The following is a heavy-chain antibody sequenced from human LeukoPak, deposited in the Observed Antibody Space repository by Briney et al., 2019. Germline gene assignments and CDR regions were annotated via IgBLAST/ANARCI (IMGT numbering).Heavy chain of an antibody. CDR2: IYPGNSNT. J-gene: IGHJ4*02. D-gene: IGHD3-9*01. CDR1: GYSFTNYW. CDR3: ARCYNILTGYYPLSN. V-gene: IGHV5-51*01. Sequence: GESLKISCKGSGYSFTNYWIGWVRQMPGKGLEWMGIIYPGNSNTRYSPSFQGQVTIPADKSISTAYLQWSSLKASDTAMYYCARCYNILTGYYPLSNWGQGTLVTVSS.